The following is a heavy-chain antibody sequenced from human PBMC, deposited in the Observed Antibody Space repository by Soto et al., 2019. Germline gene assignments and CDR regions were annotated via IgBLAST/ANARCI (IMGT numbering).Heavy chain of an antibody. V-gene: IGHV4-59*08. Sequence: SETLSLTCTVSGGSISSYYWSWIRQPPGKGLEWIGYIYYSGSTNYNPSLKSRVTISVDTSKNQFSLKLSSVTAADTAVYYCARGRGEWSGGPYYYYYYYMDVWGKGTTVTVSS. D-gene: IGHD3-10*01. CDR1: GGSISSYY. J-gene: IGHJ6*03. CDR3: ARGRGEWSGGPYYYYYYYMDV. CDR2: IYYSGST.